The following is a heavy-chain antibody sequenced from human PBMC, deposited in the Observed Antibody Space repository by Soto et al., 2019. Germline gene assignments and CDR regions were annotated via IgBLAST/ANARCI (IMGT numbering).Heavy chain of an antibody. D-gene: IGHD2-15*01. V-gene: IGHV3-33*01. J-gene: IGHJ4*02. CDR2: IWYDGSNK. CDR1: GFTFSSYG. CDR3: ARDHSVREGYCSGGSCYSPPAFDY. Sequence: GGSLRLSCAASGFTFSSYGMHWVRQAPGKGLEWVAVIWYDGSNKYYADSVKGRFTISRDNSKNTLYLQMNSLRAEDTAVYYCARDHSVREGYCSGGSCYSPPAFDYWGQGTLVTVSS.